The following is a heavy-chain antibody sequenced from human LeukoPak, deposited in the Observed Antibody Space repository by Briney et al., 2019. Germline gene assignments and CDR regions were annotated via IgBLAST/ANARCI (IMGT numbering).Heavy chain of an antibody. V-gene: IGHV5-51*01. CDR2: IYPGDSDT. J-gene: IGHJ3*02. D-gene: IGHD6-19*01. CDR1: GYSFPNYW. CDR3: ARAGRYSSGWYNAFDI. Sequence: GESLKISCKGSGYSFPNYWIGWVRQMPGKGLEWMGIIYPGDSDTRYSPSFQGQVTISADKSISTAYLQWSSLKASDTAMYYCARAGRYSSGWYNAFDIWGQGTMVTVSS.